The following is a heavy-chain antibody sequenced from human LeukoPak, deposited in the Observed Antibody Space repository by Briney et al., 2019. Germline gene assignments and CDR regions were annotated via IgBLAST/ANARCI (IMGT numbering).Heavy chain of an antibody. Sequence: SETLSLTCTVSGGSISSGSYYWSWIRQPPGKGLEWIGEINHSGSTKYDPSLKSRVTISLDTSKDQLSLKLTSVTAADTAVYYCARHADRYSSGWYDWGQGTLVTVSS. V-gene: IGHV4-39*01. CDR1: GGSISSGSYY. CDR3: ARHADRYSSGWYD. D-gene: IGHD6-19*01. J-gene: IGHJ4*02. CDR2: INHSGST.